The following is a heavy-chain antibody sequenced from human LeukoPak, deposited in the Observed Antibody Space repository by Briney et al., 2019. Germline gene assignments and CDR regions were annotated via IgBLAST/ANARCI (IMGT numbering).Heavy chain of an antibody. D-gene: IGHD2/OR15-2a*01. CDR1: GYTFTSHG. CDR2: INAYNGHT. V-gene: IGHV1-18*03. CDR3: ARGEYNYFDY. Sequence: ASVKVSCKASGYTFTSHGITWVRQAPGQGLEWVGWINAYNGHTNYVQNLQGRATMTTDTSTSTAYKELRSLRSDDMAVYYCARGEYNYFDYWGQGTLVTVSS. J-gene: IGHJ4*02.